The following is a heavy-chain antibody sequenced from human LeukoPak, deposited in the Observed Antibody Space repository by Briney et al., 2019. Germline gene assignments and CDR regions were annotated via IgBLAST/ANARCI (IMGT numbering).Heavy chain of an antibody. D-gene: IGHD2-8*01. V-gene: IGHV3-23*01. CDR2: ISGSGGAT. Sequence: GGSLRLSCAASGFTFSSYVMTWVRQAPGKGLEWVSVISGSGGATYYADSVKGRFTISRDNSKNTLFLQMNSLRAEATAVYYCAKDPWDIVLMVYAMGAEYFQHWGQGTLVTVSS. CDR3: AKDPWDIVLMVYAMGAEYFQH. J-gene: IGHJ1*01. CDR1: GFTFSSYV.